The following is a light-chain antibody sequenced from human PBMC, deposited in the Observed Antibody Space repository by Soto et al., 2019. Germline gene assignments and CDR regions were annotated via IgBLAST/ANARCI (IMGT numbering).Light chain of an antibody. CDR2: DAS. V-gene: IGKV1-5*01. CDR3: RQYNSYSGT. Sequence: DIQMTQSPSTLSASVGDRVTITCRASQSISSWLAWYQQKPGKAPKLLIYDASSLEGGVPSRFSGSGSGTEFTLTISSLQPDDFATYYCRQYNSYSGTFGQGTKVDIK. J-gene: IGKJ1*01. CDR1: QSISSW.